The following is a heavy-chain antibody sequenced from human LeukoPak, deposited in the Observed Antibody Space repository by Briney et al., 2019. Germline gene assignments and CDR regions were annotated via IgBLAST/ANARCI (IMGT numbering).Heavy chain of an antibody. CDR3: AENRGVA. Sequence: PGGSLRLSCSASGFTFSDYAMHWVRQTPGKGLEWVAVISYDGSNKYYADSVKGRFTISRDNSKNTLYLQMNSLRAEDTAVYYCAENRGVAWGQGTMVTVSS. CDR1: GFTFSDYA. CDR2: ISYDGSNK. D-gene: IGHD3-10*01. V-gene: IGHV3-30-3*01. J-gene: IGHJ3*01.